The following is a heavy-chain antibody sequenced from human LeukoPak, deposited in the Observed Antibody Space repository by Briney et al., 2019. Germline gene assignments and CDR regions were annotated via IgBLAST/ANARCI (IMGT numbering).Heavy chain of an antibody. Sequence: GGSLRLSCAASGFTFSSYGMHWVRQAPGKGLEWVAVISYDGGNKYYADSVKGRFTISRDNSKNTLYLQMNSLRAEDTAVYYCLLSTTSLDYWGQGTLVTVSS. V-gene: IGHV3-30*03. CDR2: ISYDGGNK. CDR1: GFTFSSYG. CDR3: LLSTTSLDY. D-gene: IGHD4-11*01. J-gene: IGHJ4*02.